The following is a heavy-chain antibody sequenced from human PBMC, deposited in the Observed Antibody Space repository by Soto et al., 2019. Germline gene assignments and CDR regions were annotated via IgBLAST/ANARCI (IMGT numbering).Heavy chain of an antibody. CDR1: GYSFTSYW. J-gene: IGHJ6*02. V-gene: IGHV5-51*01. D-gene: IGHD3-10*01. CDR2: IYPGDSDT. Sequence: GESLKISCKGSGYSFTSYWIGWVRQMPGKGLEWMGIIYPGDSDTRYSPSFQGQVTISADKSISTAYLQWSSLKASDTAMYYCARLSVVRGVIIWEENYYYYGMDVWGQGTTVTVSS. CDR3: ARLSVVRGVIIWEENYYYYGMDV.